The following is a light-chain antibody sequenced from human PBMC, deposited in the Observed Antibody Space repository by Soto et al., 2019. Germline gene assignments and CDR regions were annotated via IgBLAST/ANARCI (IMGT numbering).Light chain of an antibody. Sequence: EIVLTQSPGTLSLSPGERATLSCRASQSVSSSYLAWYQQKPGQAPRLLIYGASSRTTGIPDRFSGSGSGTDFTLTISRLEPEDVAVYYCQQYDSSPLTCGGGTKVEIK. V-gene: IGKV3-20*01. CDR3: QQYDSSPLT. CDR2: GAS. CDR1: QSVSSSY. J-gene: IGKJ4*01.